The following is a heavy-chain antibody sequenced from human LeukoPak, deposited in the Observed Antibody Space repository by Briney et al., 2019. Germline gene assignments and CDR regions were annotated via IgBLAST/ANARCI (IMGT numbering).Heavy chain of an antibody. Sequence: ASVKVSCKASGYTFTGYYMHWVRQAPGQGLEWMGWINPNSGGTNYAQKFQGWVTMTRDTSISTAYMELSRLRSDDTAVYYCARDGGLRSPFVDYWGQGTLVTVSS. CDR3: ARDGGLRSPFVDY. CDR2: INPNSGGT. D-gene: IGHD3-16*01. J-gene: IGHJ4*02. V-gene: IGHV1-2*04. CDR1: GYTFTGYY.